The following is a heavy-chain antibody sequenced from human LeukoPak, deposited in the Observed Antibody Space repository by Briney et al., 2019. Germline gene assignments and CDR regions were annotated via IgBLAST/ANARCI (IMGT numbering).Heavy chain of an antibody. V-gene: IGHV3-30-3*01. CDR2: ISYDGSNK. J-gene: IGHJ4*02. D-gene: IGHD1-14*01. CDR3: ARDGTRDHGLDY. CDR1: GFTFSSYA. Sequence: GGSLRLSCAASGFTFSSYAMHWVRQAPGKGLEWVAVISYDGSNKYYADSVKGRFTISRDNSKNTLYLQMNSLRAEDTAVYYCARDGTRDHGLDYWGQGTLVTVSS.